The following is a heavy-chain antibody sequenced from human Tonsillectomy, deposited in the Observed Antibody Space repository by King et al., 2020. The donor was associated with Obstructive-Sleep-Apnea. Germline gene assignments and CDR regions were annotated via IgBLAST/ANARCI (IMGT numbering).Heavy chain of an antibody. J-gene: IGHJ5*02. CDR2: ISYDGSDK. V-gene: IGHV3-30*03. CDR3: GGYNWFDP. Sequence: VQLVESGGGVVQPGRSLRLSCAASGFTFSNYGMHWVRQAPGEGLEWVSIISYDGSDKYYADSLKGRFTISRDNSKSTLYLQMNSWRPDYTAVDYGGGYNWFDPWGQGTLVTVSS. D-gene: IGHD6-13*01. CDR1: GFTFSNYG.